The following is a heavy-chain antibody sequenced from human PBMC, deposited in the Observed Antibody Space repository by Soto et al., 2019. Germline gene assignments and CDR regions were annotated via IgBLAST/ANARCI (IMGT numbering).Heavy chain of an antibody. V-gene: IGHV3-9*01. CDR3: VKDMWGRYSYGPYLYAMDV. D-gene: IGHD5-18*01. CDR2: LSWNSDNK. J-gene: IGHJ6*02. Sequence: EVQLVESGGGLVQPGRSLRLSCAASGFTFDEHAMHWVRQAPGKGPEWVSSLSWNSDNKAYADSVRGRFTVSRDNARNSLYLQMNRLRPEDTALYYCVKDMWGRYSYGPYLYAMDVWGQGTTVTVSS. CDR1: GFTFDEHA.